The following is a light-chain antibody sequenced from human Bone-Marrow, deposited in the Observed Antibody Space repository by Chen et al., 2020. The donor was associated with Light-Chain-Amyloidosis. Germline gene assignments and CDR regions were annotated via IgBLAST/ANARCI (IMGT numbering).Light chain of an antibody. Sequence: QSVLTQPPSVSAAPGQRVTISCSGSTSNIGNNYVSWYQQLPGTAPKLLIYDNNRRPSEILDRSSASKCGTSAPLGITGLQPEDGADYYCGARDSGLSAGLFGGGTTLTVL. V-gene: IGLV1-51*01. CDR3: GARDSGLSAGL. CDR2: DNN. J-gene: IGLJ2*01. CDR1: TSNIGNNY.